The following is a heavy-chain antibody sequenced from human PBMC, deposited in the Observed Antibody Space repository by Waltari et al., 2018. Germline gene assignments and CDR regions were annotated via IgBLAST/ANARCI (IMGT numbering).Heavy chain of an antibody. Sequence: HVQLQESGPGLVKPSETLSLTCTVSGDFPSYDHWTWLSQAPGKGMEWLAYLLHTWATKCTPSFQSRVTVSAGTSKQQFSLTLTSGAAADTAVYYCARLPTKYFDSIGWGFFDQWGQGILVTVSS. CDR3: ARLPTKYFDSIGWGFFDQ. V-gene: IGHV4-59*08. D-gene: IGHD3-22*01. CDR1: GDFPSYDH. CDR2: LLHTWAT. J-gene: IGHJ4*02.